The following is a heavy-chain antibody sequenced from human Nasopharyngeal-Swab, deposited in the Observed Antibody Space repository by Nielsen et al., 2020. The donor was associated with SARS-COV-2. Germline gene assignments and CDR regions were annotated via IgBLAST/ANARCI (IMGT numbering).Heavy chain of an antibody. V-gene: IGHV4-31*03. D-gene: IGHD3-10*01. CDR1: GASISSGGYY. J-gene: IGHJ4*02. Sequence: SETLSLTCPVSGASISSGGYYWSWLRQHPGKGLEWTGHTYYSESTHYNPSLKSRVTITVDPSKNQFSLKLSSVTAADTAVYYCARGLPRYYDSGSSPTPPEYWGQGTLVTVSS. CDR3: ARGLPRYYDSGSSPTPPEY. CDR2: TYYSEST.